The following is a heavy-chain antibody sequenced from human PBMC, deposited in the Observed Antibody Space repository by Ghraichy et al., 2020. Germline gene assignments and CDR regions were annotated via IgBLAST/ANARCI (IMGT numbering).Heavy chain of an antibody. J-gene: IGHJ3*02. V-gene: IGHV3-7*01. CDR1: GFTFSTYW. CDR2: IKPGGSDK. D-gene: IGHD2-2*01. CDR3: ARVRVVIPAGHAFDI. Sequence: GGSLRLSCVASGFTFSTYWMTWVRQVPGKGLDWVANIKPGGSDKYYVDSVKGRFTISRDNAKNSLFLQMNSLGAEDTALYYCARVRVVIPAGHAFDIWGQGTMVTVSS.